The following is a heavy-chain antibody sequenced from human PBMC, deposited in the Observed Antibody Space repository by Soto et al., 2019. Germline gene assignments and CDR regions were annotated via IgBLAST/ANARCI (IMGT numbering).Heavy chain of an antibody. Sequence: GGSLRLSCAASGFTFSSYAMSWVRQAPGKGLEWVSAISGSGGSTYYADSVKGRFTISRDNSKNTLYLQMNSLRAEDTAVYYCAKEPTVATIYDFARDDSIDYWGQGTLVTVSS. CDR1: GFTFSSYA. CDR2: ISGSGGST. J-gene: IGHJ4*02. D-gene: IGHD5-12*01. V-gene: IGHV3-23*01. CDR3: AKEPTVATIYDFARDDSIDY.